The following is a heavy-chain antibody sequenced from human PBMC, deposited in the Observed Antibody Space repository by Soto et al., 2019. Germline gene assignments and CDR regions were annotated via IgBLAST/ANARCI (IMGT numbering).Heavy chain of an antibody. CDR2: ISSDGSDK. J-gene: IGHJ4*02. Sequence: GGSLRLSCAASGFTFSNFGMHWVRQAPGKGLEWVAVISSDGSDKYYSDSVKGRFTISRDNSKNTLFLQMNSLRVEDTAVYYCAKGSEVASQELDYWGQGT. CDR3: AKGSEVASQELDY. CDR1: GFTFSNFG. D-gene: IGHD2-15*01. V-gene: IGHV3-30*18.